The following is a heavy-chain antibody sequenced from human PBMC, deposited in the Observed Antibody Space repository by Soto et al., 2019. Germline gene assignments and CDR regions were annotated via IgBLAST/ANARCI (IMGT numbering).Heavy chain of an antibody. CDR2: IWYDGSNK. V-gene: IGHV3-33*01. Sequence: QVQLVESGGGVVQPGRSLRLSCAASGRTFSSYGMHWVHQAPGKGLEWVAVIWYDGSNKYYADSVKGRFTISRDNSKNTLYLQMNSLRAEDTAVYYCARDFCSSTSCYADYWGQGTLVTVSS. J-gene: IGHJ4*02. D-gene: IGHD2-2*01. CDR1: GRTFSSYG. CDR3: ARDFCSSTSCYADY.